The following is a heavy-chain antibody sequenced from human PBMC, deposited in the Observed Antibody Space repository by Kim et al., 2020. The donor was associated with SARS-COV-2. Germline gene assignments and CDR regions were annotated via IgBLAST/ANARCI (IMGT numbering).Heavy chain of an antibody. CDR3: ARLAGEYQLLIGGMDV. D-gene: IGHD2-2*01. Sequence: VKARFTISRDNSKTTLYLQMNSLGAEDTAVYYCARLAGEYQLLIGGMDVWGQGTTVTVSS. J-gene: IGHJ6*02. V-gene: IGHV3-30*07.